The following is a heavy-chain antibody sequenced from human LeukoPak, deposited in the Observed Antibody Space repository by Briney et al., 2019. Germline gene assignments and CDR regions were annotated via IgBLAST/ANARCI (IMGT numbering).Heavy chain of an antibody. CDR3: ARAASPYCSSTSCYRGIFDY. CDR1: GYTFTSYY. CDR2: INPSGGST. D-gene: IGHD2-2*02. J-gene: IGHJ4*02. V-gene: IGHV1-46*01. Sequence: ASVKVSCKASGYTFTSYYMHWVRQAPGQGLEWMGIINPSGGSTSYAQKFQGRVTMTRDMSTSTVYMELSSLRSEDTAVYYCARAASPYCSSTSCYRGIFDYWGQGTLVTVSS.